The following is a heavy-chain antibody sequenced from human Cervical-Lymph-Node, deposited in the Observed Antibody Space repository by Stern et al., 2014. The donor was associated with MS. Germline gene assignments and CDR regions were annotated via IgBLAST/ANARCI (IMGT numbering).Heavy chain of an antibody. Sequence: QVQLVESGPGLVKPSGTLSLTCAVSGGSISSSNWWSWVRQPPGKGLEGIGEIYDSGSTNYNPSLKSRVTISVDKSKNQFPLKLSSVTAADTAVYYCAREGYSSSYDAFDIWGQGTMVTVSS. V-gene: IGHV4-4*02. D-gene: IGHD6-6*01. J-gene: IGHJ3*02. CDR2: IYDSGST. CDR1: GGSISSSNW. CDR3: AREGYSSSYDAFDI.